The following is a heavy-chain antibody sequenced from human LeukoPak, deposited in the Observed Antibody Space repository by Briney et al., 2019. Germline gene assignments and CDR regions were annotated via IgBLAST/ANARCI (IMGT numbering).Heavy chain of an antibody. D-gene: IGHD4/OR15-4a*01. CDR3: ARHEVRYYFDY. V-gene: IGHV4-4*09. CDR1: GGSISSYY. Sequence: SETLSLTCTVSGGSISSYYWSWIRQPPRKGLEWIGYIYTSGSTNYNPSLKSRVTISVDTSKNQFSLKLSSVTAADTAVYYCARHEVRYYFDYWGQGTLVTVSS. CDR2: IYTSGST. J-gene: IGHJ4*02.